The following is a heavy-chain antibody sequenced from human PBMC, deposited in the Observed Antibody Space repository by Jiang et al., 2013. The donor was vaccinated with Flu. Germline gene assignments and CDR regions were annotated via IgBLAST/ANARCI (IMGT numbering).Heavy chain of an antibody. V-gene: IGHV2-5*02. CDR2: IYWEDDK. J-gene: IGHJ4*02. CDR1: GFSLSTGGVA. CDR3: AHSYSTSWETATDYFDY. D-gene: IGHD2-2*01. Sequence: KPTQTLTLTCNFSGFSLSTGGVAVAWFRQPPGKALEWLAIIYWEDDKRYSPSLKSRLTIIKDTSKNQVVLTMTNMDPVDTATYYCAHSYSTSWETATDYFDYWGQGTLVTVSS.